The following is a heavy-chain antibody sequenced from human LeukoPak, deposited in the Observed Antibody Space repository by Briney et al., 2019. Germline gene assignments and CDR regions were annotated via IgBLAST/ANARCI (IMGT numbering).Heavy chain of an antibody. CDR1: GGSVSSGSYY. J-gene: IGHJ4*02. Sequence: PSETLSLTCTVSGGSVSSGSYYWSWIRQPPGKGLEWIGYIYYSGSTNYNPSLKSRVTISVDTSKNQFSLKLSSVTAADTAVYYCARGEGSWGYYFDYWGQGTLVTVSS. CDR3: ARGEGSWGYYFDY. V-gene: IGHV4-61*01. CDR2: IYYSGST. D-gene: IGHD1-26*01.